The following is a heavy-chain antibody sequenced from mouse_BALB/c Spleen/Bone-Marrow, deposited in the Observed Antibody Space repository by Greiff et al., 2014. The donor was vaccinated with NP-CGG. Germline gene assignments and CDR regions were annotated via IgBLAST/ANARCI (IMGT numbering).Heavy chain of an antibody. Sequence: QVQLQQSGPGLVQPSRSLSITCTVSGFSLTTYGVHWVRQSPGKGLEWLGVIWTGGSTDYNAAFISRLSISKDNSKSQVFFGMNSLQANDTAIYYCARNHRGYYFDYWGQGTTLTVSS. D-gene: IGHD3-1*01. V-gene: IGHV2-2*02. CDR1: GFSLTTYG. J-gene: IGHJ2*01. CDR3: ARNHRGYYFDY. CDR2: IWTGGST.